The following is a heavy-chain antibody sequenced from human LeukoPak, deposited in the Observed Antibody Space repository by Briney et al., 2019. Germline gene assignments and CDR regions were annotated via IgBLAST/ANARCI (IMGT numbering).Heavy chain of an antibody. CDR2: ISWNSGSI. D-gene: IGHD3-22*01. Sequence: GRSLRLSCAASGFTFSSYGMHWVRQAPGKGLEWVSGISWNSGSIGYADSVKGRFTISRDNAKNSLYLQMNSLRAEDTALYYCAKDRGFYDSSGYYNYWGQGTLVTVSS. CDR3: AKDRGFYDSSGYYNY. V-gene: IGHV3-9*01. CDR1: GFTFSSYG. J-gene: IGHJ4*02.